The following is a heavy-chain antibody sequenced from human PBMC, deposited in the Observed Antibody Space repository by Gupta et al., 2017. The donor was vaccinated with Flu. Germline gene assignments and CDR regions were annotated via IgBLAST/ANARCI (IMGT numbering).Heavy chain of an antibody. J-gene: IGHJ6*03. CDR2: ISYDGSNK. Sequence: QVQLVESGGGVVQPGRSLRLSCAASGFSFSDYAMYWVRQAPGKGLEWVALISYDGSNKYYADSVKGRFTISRDNSKNTVYLQMNSLRAEDTAVFYCARDAKANYDFWSGYSYYYMDVWGKGTTVTVSS. V-gene: IGHV3-30-3*01. D-gene: IGHD3-3*01. CDR3: ARDAKANYDFWSGYSYYYMDV. CDR1: GFSFSDYA.